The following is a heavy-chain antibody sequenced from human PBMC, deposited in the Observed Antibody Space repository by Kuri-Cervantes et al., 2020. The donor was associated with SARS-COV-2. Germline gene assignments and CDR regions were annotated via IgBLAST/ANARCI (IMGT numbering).Heavy chain of an antibody. D-gene: IGHD2-2*01. Sequence: LRLSCTVSGGSISSGDYYWSWIRQPPGKGLEWIGYIYYSGSTYYNPSPKSRVTISVDTSKNQFSLKLSSVTATDTAVYYCARGGGGYCSSTSCYYYYYGMDVWGQGTTVTVSS. J-gene: IGHJ6*02. CDR3: ARGGGGYCSSTSCYYYYYGMDV. CDR1: GGSISSGDYY. V-gene: IGHV4-30-4*01. CDR2: IYYSGST.